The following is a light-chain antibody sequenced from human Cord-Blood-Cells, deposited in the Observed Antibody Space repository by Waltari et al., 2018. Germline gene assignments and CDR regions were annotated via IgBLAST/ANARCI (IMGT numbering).Light chain of an antibody. CDR3: CSYAGSSTYWV. Sequence: QSALTQPASVSGSPGQSITISCTGTSSDVGSYNLVSWYQQHPGKAPKLMIYEGSKRPPGVSIRFSGSKSGNTASLTISGLQAEDEADYYCCSYAGSSTYWVFGGGTKLTVL. V-gene: IGLV2-23*01. J-gene: IGLJ3*02. CDR2: EGS. CDR1: SSDVGSYNL.